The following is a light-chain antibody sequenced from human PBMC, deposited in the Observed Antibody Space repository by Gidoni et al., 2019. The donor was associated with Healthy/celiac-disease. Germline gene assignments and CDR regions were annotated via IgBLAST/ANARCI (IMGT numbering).Light chain of an antibody. CDR1: QSISSW. CDR3: QQYNSYPDTWT. CDR2: KAS. Sequence: DIQMTQSPSTLSASVGDRVTITCRASQSISSWVSWYQQKPGKATKLLIYKASSLESGVPSRCRGSGSGTEFTLTISSLQPDDFATDYCQQYNSYPDTWTFGQGTKVEIK. V-gene: IGKV1-5*03. J-gene: IGKJ1*01.